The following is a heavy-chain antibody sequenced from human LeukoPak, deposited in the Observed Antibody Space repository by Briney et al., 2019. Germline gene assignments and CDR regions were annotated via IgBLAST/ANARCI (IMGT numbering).Heavy chain of an antibody. Sequence: GSLRLSCAASGFTFSSYAMSWIRQPPGKGLEWIGYIYYSGSTNYNPSLKSRVTISIDTSKRQFSLQLSSVTAADTAVYYCARVGGSTGWYSQSDYYYYGMDVWGQGTTVTVSS. D-gene: IGHD6-19*01. CDR1: GFTFSSYA. J-gene: IGHJ6*02. CDR2: IYYSGST. CDR3: ARVGGSTGWYSQSDYYYYGMDV. V-gene: IGHV4-59*01.